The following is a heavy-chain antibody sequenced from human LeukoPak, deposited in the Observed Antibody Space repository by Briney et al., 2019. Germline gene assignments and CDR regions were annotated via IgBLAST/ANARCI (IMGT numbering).Heavy chain of an antibody. Sequence: ASVKVSCKASGYTFTGYYMHWVRQAPGQGLEWMGWINPNSGGTNYAQRFQGRVTMTRDTPISTVYMELSRLRSDDTAVYYCARDQAIVVVVAATEGLDYWGQGTLVTVSS. CDR2: INPNSGGT. D-gene: IGHD2-15*01. CDR1: GYTFTGYY. CDR3: ARDQAIVVVVAATEGLDY. J-gene: IGHJ4*02. V-gene: IGHV1-2*02.